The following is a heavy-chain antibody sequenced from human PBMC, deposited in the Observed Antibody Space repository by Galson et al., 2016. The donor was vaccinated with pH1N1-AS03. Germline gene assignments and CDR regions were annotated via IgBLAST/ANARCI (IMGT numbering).Heavy chain of an antibody. V-gene: IGHV1-69*06. Sequence: SVKVSCKASGGSFSNFVFSWVRQAPGQGLEWMAGIFPFFGTANYTQKFQGRLTITADKSTSTTYMELKSLRSEDTAVYYCARGKWFGELVYYYYYGMDIWGQGTTVTVSS. CDR2: IFPFFGTA. CDR3: ARGKWFGELVYYYYYGMDI. CDR1: GGSFSNFV. J-gene: IGHJ6*02. D-gene: IGHD3-10*01.